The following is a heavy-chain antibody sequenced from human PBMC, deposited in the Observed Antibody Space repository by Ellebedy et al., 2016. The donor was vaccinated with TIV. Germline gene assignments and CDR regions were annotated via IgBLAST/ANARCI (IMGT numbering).Heavy chain of an antibody. V-gene: IGHV5-51*01. CDR3: ARGVASSGGDL. CDR2: IRPRDSDI. CDR1: GYNFGTDY. Sequence: GESLKISXNTSGYNFGTDYIGWARQMPGKGLEWMGLIRPRDSDIRYNPSFKGQVTISADESISTAYLQWSSLKASDTAIYYCARGVASSGGDLWGQGTLVTVSS. D-gene: IGHD3-3*01. J-gene: IGHJ5*02.